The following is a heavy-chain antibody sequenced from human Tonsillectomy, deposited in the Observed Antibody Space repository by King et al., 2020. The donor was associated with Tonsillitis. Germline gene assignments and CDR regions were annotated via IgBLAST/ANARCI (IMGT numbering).Heavy chain of an antibody. CDR1: GYSFTSYW. CDR3: ALGNYGWFDP. V-gene: IGHV5-51*03. Sequence: QLVQSGAEVKKPGESLKISCKGSGYSFTSYWIGWVLQIPGKVLEWMGIIHPGDSDTTYSPSFQGQFTISADKSISTAYLQWISRKASYTAMYYCALGNYGWFDPWGQGTLVTVSS. CDR2: IHPGDSDT. D-gene: IGHD4-11*01. J-gene: IGHJ5*02.